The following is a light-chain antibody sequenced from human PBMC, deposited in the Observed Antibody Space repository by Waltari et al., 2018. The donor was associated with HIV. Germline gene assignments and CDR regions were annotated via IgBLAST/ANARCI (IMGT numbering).Light chain of an antibody. J-gene: IGKJ5*01. CDR3: QQSDSYPLT. CDR2: GAS. V-gene: IGKV1-9*01. CDR1: RDVSNF. Sequence: DIQLTQSPSFLSASVGDRVSLTCRASRDVSNFLAWYQKKPGTAPKLLIYGASTLQSGVPSRFGGSGSGAQFTLTINSLQPDDFATYYCQQSDSYPLTFGQGTRL.